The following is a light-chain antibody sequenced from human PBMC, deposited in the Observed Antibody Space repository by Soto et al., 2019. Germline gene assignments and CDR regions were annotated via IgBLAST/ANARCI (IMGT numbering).Light chain of an antibody. V-gene: IGLV1-44*01. Sequence: QSALTQPPSASGTPGQRVTISCSGSSFNIGSDSVNWFQHLPGTTPKLLIYGNNQRPSGVPDRFSGSKSGTSASLVISGLQSEDEADYYCAAWDGSLNAYVFGTGTKVTVL. J-gene: IGLJ1*01. CDR3: AAWDGSLNAYV. CDR1: SFNIGSDS. CDR2: GNN.